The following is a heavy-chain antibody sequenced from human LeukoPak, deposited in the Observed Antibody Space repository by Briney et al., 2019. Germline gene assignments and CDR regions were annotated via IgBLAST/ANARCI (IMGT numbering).Heavy chain of an antibody. J-gene: IGHJ3*02. CDR3: ARQRDTASVGAFDI. CDR2: IHFSGTT. D-gene: IGHD5-18*01. V-gene: IGHV4-39*01. CDR1: GGSIRSNTNFWGWNSSNY. Sequence: PSETLSLTCTVSGGSIRSNTNFWGWNSSNYWGWIRQPPGMGLEWIGSIHFSGTTYYNPSLQSRPTISVDASKNQFSLKVTSVTATDTALYYCARQRDTASVGAFDIWGQGTMVTVSS.